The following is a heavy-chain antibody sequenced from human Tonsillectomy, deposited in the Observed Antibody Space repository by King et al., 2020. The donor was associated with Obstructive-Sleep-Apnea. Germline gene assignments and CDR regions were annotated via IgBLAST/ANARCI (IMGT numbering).Heavy chain of an antibody. Sequence: VQLQESGPGLVKPSETLSLTCTVSGGSISSYFWSWIRQPPGKGLEWIGYIYHSGSTNHNPSLKSRVTISVDTSKNQFSLKLSSVTAADTAVYYCARHCISTTGYHYWGQGPLVTVSS. J-gene: IGHJ4*02. CDR1: GGSISSYF. V-gene: IGHV4-59*08. CDR3: ARHCISTTGYHY. CDR2: IYHSGST. D-gene: IGHD1-26*01.